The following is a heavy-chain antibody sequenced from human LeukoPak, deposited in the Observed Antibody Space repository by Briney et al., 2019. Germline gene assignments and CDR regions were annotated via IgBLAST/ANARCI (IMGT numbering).Heavy chain of an antibody. D-gene: IGHD7-27*01. CDR3: ARHSQHSRDLGSARNLDY. CDR2: IHPSGST. Sequence: SETLSLTCTVSGGSISSGDYYWSWIRQPPGKGLEWIGYIHPSGSTNYNPSLKSRVAISVDTSKNLFSLRLTSVTAADTAVYYCARHSQHSRDLGSARNLDYWGQGTLVTVSS. J-gene: IGHJ4*02. CDR1: GGSISSGDYY. V-gene: IGHV4-61*08.